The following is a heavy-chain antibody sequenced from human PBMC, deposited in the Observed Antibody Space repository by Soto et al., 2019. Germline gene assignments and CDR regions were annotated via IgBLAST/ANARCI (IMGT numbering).Heavy chain of an antibody. V-gene: IGHV3-72*01. CDR1: GRKCRDRG. D-gene: IGHD4-17*01. Sequence: VAGRKCRDRGGGWIRQDPGKGLEWVGRIGKKTNSYTTEYAASVKGRFIISGDDSTNSLYLQMSSLKTEDTDVNYCTTETTVDYYFHNWGQATLVTVSS. CDR2: IGKKTNSYTT. J-gene: IGHJ4*02. CDR3: TTETTVDYYFHN.